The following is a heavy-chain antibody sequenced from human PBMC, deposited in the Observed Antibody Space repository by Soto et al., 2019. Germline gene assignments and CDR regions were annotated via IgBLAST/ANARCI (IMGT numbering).Heavy chain of an antibody. CDR3: ARAPPARGPYYYFDY. V-gene: IGHV1-69*02. CDR1: GGTFSSYT. D-gene: IGHD3-10*01. CDR2: IIPILGIA. J-gene: IGHJ4*02. Sequence: SVKVSCKASGGTFSSYTISWVRQAPGQGLEWMGRIIPILGIANYAQKFQGRVTITADKSTSTAYMELSSLRAEDTAVYYCARAPPARGPYYYFDYWGQGALVTVSS.